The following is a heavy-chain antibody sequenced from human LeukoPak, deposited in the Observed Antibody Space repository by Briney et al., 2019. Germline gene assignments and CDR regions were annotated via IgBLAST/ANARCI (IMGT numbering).Heavy chain of an antibody. V-gene: IGHV3-23*01. CDR1: GFTFSTYA. D-gene: IGHD1-1*01. CDR2: ITDSAAAT. J-gene: IGHJ4*02. Sequence: GGSLRLSCTASGFTFSTYAMTWLRQPPRKGLEWVSTITDSAAATYYRESVKGRFTISRDNSKNTLYLQMNSLRGDDTAVYFCAKVYGNWYFDYWGQGTLVTVSS. CDR3: AKVYGNWYFDY.